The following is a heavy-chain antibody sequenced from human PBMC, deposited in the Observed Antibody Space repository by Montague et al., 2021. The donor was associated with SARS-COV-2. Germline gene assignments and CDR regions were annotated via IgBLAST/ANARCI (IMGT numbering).Heavy chain of an antibody. Sequence: SETLSLTRTISGGSVSPYYWSWIRQPPGKGLEWIGYMHYRGSTNYNPSLEGRVTMSLDTSENQFSLKLTSVTAAETAVYFCARGRDERGYSFGYYYFDLWGQGTLVTVSS. J-gene: IGHJ4*02. D-gene: IGHD5-18*01. CDR3: ARGRDERGYSFGYYYFDL. CDR1: GGSVSPYY. V-gene: IGHV4-59*02. CDR2: MHYRGST.